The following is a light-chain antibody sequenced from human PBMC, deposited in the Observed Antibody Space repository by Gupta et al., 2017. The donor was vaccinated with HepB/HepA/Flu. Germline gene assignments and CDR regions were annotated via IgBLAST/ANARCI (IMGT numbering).Light chain of an antibody. V-gene: IGKV1-9*01. CDR3: QQRKNSPLT. Sequence: DIELTQSPSCLSPFVVDRVTITFRASPGINGYLAWYQKKPGKAPKLLIYAASTLQSGVPSRFSGSGSGTKFTLTISSLQPEDFATYYCQQRKNSPLTFGQGTKVEIK. CDR1: PGINGY. CDR2: AAS. J-gene: IGKJ1*01.